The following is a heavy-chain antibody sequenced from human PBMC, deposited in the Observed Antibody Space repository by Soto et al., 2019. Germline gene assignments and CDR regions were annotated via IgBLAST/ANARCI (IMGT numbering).Heavy chain of an antibody. CDR1: GFTFSSYA. CDR3: AKDSRYDSRGSLS. J-gene: IGHJ3*01. CDR2: VSGGGGTK. Sequence: EVQLLESGGGLVQPGGSLRLSCAASGFTFSSYAMTWVRQAAGKGLEFVSAVSGGGGTKYYADSVKSRFTVSRDNSKNTLYLQMNSLRTEDTALYYCAKDSRYDSRGSLSWGQGTMITVSS. V-gene: IGHV3-23*01. D-gene: IGHD3-22*01.